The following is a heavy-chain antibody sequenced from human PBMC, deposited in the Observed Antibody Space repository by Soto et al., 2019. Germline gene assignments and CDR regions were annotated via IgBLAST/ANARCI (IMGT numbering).Heavy chain of an antibody. D-gene: IGHD3-16*01. CDR3: ARSDGGVDY. CDR2: IYHSGGT. V-gene: IGHV4-38-2*01. CDR1: GYSISSGYY. J-gene: IGHJ4*02. Sequence: SETLSLTCAVSGYSISSGYYWGWIRQPPGKGLEWIGSIYHSGGTYYNPSLKSRVTISVDTSKNQFSLKLSSVTAADTAVYYCARSDGGVDYWGQGTLVTVSS.